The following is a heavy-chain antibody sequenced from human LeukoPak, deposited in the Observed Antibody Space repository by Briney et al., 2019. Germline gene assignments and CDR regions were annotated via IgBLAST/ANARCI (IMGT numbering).Heavy chain of an antibody. D-gene: IGHD4-17*01. CDR1: GGSIRSYY. J-gene: IGHJ4*02. Sequence: SETLSLTCTVSGGSIRSYYWSWIRQPPGKGLEWIGYIYYSGSTNYNPSLKSRVSISVDTSKNQFSLKLSSVTAAGTAVYYCARTGSTVTMLYPFDHWGQGTLVTVSS. V-gene: IGHV4-59*01. CDR3: ARTGSTVTMLYPFDH. CDR2: IYYSGST.